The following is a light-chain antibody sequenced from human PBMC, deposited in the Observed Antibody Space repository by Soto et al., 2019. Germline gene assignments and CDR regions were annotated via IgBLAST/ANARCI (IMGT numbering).Light chain of an antibody. Sequence: DVHMTQSPATLSGSLGDRATLTCRASQTIGSWLAWYQQKPGKAPKLLIYRASTIKSGVPSRFSGSGPGTEFTLTISSLQPDDFAAYYCQHYRSYSEAFGQGTKVDIK. V-gene: IGKV1-5*03. J-gene: IGKJ1*01. CDR3: QHYRSYSEA. CDR1: QTIGSW. CDR2: RAS.